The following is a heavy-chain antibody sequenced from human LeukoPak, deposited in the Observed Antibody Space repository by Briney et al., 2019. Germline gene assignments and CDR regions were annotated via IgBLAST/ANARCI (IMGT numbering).Heavy chain of an antibody. V-gene: IGHV4-59*01. D-gene: IGHD4-23*01. CDR2: IYYSGTT. CDR1: GGSIRNFY. CDR3: ARNHGGWFDS. J-gene: IGHJ5*01. Sequence: TSETLSLTCTVSGGSIRNFYWSWIRQPPGKGLEWIGYIYYSGTTKYNPSLKSRVTISVDTSKNQFSLKLNSVTAADTAAYYCARNHGGWFDSWGQGTLVTVSS.